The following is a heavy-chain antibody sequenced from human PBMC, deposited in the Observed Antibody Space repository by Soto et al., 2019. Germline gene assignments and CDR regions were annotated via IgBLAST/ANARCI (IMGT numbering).Heavy chain of an antibody. CDR3: AREYSSSWYLVGGGQYGMDV. D-gene: IGHD6-13*01. V-gene: IGHV3-74*01. CDR2: INSDGSST. J-gene: IGHJ6*02. Sequence: PWGSLRLSCAASGFTFSSYWMHWVRQAPGKGLVWVSRINSDGSSTSYADSVKGRFTISRDNAKNTLYLQMNSLRAEDTAVYYCAREYSSSWYLVGGGQYGMDVWGQGTTVTVSS. CDR1: GFTFSSYW.